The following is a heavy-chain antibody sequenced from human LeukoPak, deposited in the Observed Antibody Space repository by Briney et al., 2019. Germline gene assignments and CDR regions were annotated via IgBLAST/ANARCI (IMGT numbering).Heavy chain of an antibody. J-gene: IGHJ4*02. CDR2: ISGSGGST. Sequence: GGSLRLSCAASGFTFSSDAMSGVRQAPGEGLGWVSAISGSGGSTYYADSVKGRFTISRDNSKNTLYLQMNSLRAEDTAVYYCAKDRQYSSGWDWGQGTLVTVSS. CDR1: GFTFSSDA. CDR3: AKDRQYSSGWD. V-gene: IGHV3-23*01. D-gene: IGHD6-19*01.